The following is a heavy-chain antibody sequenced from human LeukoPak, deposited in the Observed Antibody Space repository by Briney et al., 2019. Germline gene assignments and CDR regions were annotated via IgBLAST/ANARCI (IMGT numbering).Heavy chain of an antibody. CDR1: GGSISSYY. J-gene: IGHJ4*02. CDR2: IYTSGST. CDR3: ARQLGYCSGGDCYGYYFDY. V-gene: IGHV4-4*07. D-gene: IGHD2-15*01. Sequence: SGTLSLTCTVSGGSISSYYWSWIRQPAGKGLEWIGRIYTSGSTNYNPSLKSRVTMSVDTSKNQFSLKLSSVTAADTAVYYCARQLGYCSGGDCYGYYFDYWGQGTLVTVSS.